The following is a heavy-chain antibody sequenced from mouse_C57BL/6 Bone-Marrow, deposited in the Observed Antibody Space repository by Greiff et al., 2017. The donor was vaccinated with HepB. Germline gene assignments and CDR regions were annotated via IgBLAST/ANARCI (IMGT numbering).Heavy chain of an antibody. CDR2: IYIGNGYT. D-gene: IGHD2-5*01. CDR3: ARKSNYHWYFDV. J-gene: IGHJ1*03. CDR1: GYTFTSYG. Sequence: EVKVEESGAELVRPGSSVKMSCKTSGYTFTSYGINWVKQRPGQGLEWIGYIYIGNGYTEYNEKFKGKATLTSDTSSSTAYMQLSSLTSEDSAIYFCARKSNYHWYFDVWGTGTTVTVSS. V-gene: IGHV1-58*01.